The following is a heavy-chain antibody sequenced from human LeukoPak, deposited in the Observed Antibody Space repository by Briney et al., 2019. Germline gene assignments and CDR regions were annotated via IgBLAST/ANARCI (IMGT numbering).Heavy chain of an antibody. D-gene: IGHD1-26*01. J-gene: IGHJ4*02. CDR1: GFTFSSYS. Sequence: GGSLRLSCAASGFTFSSYSMNWVRQAPGKGLEWVSSISSSSSYIYYADSVKGRFTISRDNAKNSLYLQMNSLRAEDTAVNYCARDLRSGSYPYDYWGQGTLVTVSS. CDR3: ARDLRSGSYPYDY. CDR2: ISSSSSYI. V-gene: IGHV3-21*01.